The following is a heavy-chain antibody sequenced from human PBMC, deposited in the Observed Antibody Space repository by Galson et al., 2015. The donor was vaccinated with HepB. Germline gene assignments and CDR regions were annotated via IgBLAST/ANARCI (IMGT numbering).Heavy chain of an antibody. CDR3: AKGTQRRLTTMTSHNYFDY. V-gene: IGHV3-23*01. CDR2: IIGGGRA. D-gene: IGHD4-17*01. CDR1: GFDFSTHA. J-gene: IGHJ4*02. Sequence: SLRLSCAASGFDFSTHAMSWVRQAPGKGLEWVSTIIGGGRANYAESVTGRFTISRDNSENTVYLQMSRLRPEDTAVYYCAKGTQRRLTTMTSHNYFDYWGQGTLVAVSS.